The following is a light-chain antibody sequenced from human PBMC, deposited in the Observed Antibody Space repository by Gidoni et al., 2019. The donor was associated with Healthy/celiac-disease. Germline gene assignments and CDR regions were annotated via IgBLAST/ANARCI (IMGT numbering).Light chain of an antibody. V-gene: IGKV1-39*01. CDR3: QQSYSTPYT. CDR2: AAS. J-gene: IGKJ2*01. Sequence: DIQMTQSPSSLSASVGDRVPITCRASQSISSYLNWYQQKPGKAPKLLIYAASSLQSGVPSSFSGSGSGTDFTLTISSLQPEDFATYYCQQSYSTPYTFXXXTKLEIK. CDR1: QSISSY.